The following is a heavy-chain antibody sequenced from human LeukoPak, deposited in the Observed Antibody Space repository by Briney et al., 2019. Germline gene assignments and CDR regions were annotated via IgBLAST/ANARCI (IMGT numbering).Heavy chain of an antibody. CDR1: GFTFSDYW. CDR2: IRQDGGDL. D-gene: IGHD4-17*01. J-gene: IGHJ4*02. V-gene: IGHV3-7*01. CDR3: AVTTRSRAFDY. Sequence: GGSLRLSCAASGFTFSDYWMSWVRQDPGKGLAWVANIRQDGGDLNYVDSVKGRFTISRDNARNSLFLQMNNLRVEDTAVYYCAVTTRSRAFDYWGQGTLVTVSS.